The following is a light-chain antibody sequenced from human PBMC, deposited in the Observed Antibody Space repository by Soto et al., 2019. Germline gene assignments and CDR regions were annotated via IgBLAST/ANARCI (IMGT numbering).Light chain of an antibody. J-gene: IGKJ5*01. CDR2: GAS. Sequence: EIVMTRSPATLSVSPGERATLSCRASESVSSNLAWYQQKPGQTPRLLIYGASTRATGIPARFSGSGSGTEFTLTISSLQSADFGVYYCQQYSQWPPFTFGQGTRLENK. CDR1: ESVSSN. V-gene: IGKV3-15*01. CDR3: QQYSQWPPFT.